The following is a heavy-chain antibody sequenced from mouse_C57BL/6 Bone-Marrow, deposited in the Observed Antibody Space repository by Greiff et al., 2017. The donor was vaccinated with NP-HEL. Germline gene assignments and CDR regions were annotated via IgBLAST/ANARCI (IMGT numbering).Heavy chain of an antibody. V-gene: IGHV1-64*01. J-gene: IGHJ4*01. CDR1: GYTFTSYW. CDR3: ARGGWLLRYYAMDY. Sequence: VQLQQPGAELVKPGASVKLSCKASGYTFTSYWMHWVKQRPGQGLEWIGMIHPNSGSTNYNEKFKSKATLTVDKSSSPAYMQLSSLTSEDSAVYYCARGGWLLRYYAMDYWGQGTSVTVSS. D-gene: IGHD2-3*01. CDR2: IHPNSGST.